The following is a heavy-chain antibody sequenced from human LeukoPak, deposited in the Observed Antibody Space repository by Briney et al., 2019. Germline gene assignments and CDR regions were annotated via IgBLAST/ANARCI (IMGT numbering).Heavy chain of an antibody. CDR2: IYYSGST. V-gene: IGHV4-59*01. CDR1: GGSISNYY. Sequence: SETLSLTCTVSGGSISNYYWSWIRQPPGKGLEWIAYIYYSGSTNYNPSLKSRVTILVDTSKNQFSLKLSSVTAADTAVYFCARAYCSGGSCYSSRGMFDPWGHGTLVTVSS. J-gene: IGHJ5*02. D-gene: IGHD2-15*01. CDR3: ARAYCSGGSCYSSRGMFDP.